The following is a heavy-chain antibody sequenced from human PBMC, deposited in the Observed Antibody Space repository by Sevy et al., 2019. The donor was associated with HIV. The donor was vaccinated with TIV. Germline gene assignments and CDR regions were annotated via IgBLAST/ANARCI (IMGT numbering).Heavy chain of an antibody. V-gene: IGHV3-30-3*01. J-gene: IGHJ6*02. Sequence: GGSLRLSCAASGFTFSSYAMHWVRQAPGKGLEWVAVISYDGSNKYYADSVKGRFTISRDNSKNTLYLQMNSLRAEDTAVYYCARSPRLLGYCSGGSCLQYYYGMDVLGQGTTVTFSS. CDR2: ISYDGSNK. CDR1: GFTFSSYA. CDR3: ARSPRLLGYCSGGSCLQYYYGMDV. D-gene: IGHD2-15*01.